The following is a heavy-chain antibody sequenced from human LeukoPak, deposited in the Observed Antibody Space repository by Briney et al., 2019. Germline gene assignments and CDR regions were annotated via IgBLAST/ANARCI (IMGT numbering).Heavy chain of an antibody. J-gene: IGHJ4*02. V-gene: IGHV4-59*01. D-gene: IGHD5-18*01. CDR3: AISAVRGYSYGYFEY. Sequence: SETLSLTRTLSGGSLSGSYWTWIRHPPEEGLGWIGYMSDSVNHHYTPSLTGRVPISGDTPKNQFSLNLTSVTGADTTLFYCAISAVRGYSYGYFEYWGQGTLVTVS. CDR2: MSDSVNH. CDR1: GGSLSGSY.